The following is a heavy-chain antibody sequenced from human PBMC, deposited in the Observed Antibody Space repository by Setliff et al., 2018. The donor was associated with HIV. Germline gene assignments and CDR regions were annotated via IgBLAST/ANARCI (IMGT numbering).Heavy chain of an antibody. CDR2: IYYSGST. CDR3: ARYSPRGYTLTGPY. Sequence: SETLSLTCTVSGGSVSSGSYYWSWIRQPPGKGLEWIGYIYYSGSTKHNPSLKSRVTISLDTSKNQFSLKLTSVTAADTAVSYCARYSPRGYTLTGPYWGQGTLVTVSS. J-gene: IGHJ4*02. D-gene: IGHD6-25*01. CDR1: GGSVSSGSYY. V-gene: IGHV4-61*01.